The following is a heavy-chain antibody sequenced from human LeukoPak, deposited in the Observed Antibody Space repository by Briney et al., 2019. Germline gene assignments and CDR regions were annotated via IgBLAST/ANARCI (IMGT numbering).Heavy chain of an antibody. V-gene: IGHV3-23*01. D-gene: IGHD3-22*01. J-gene: IGHJ4*02. CDR1: GFTFSSYA. Sequence: GSLSLSCAASGFTFSSYAMSWVRQAPGKGLEWVSAISGSGGSTYYADSVKGRFTISRDNSKNTLYLQMNSLRAEDTAVYYCAKGYDSSGYYYVWGIFDYWGQGTLVTVSS. CDR3: AKGYDSSGYYYVWGIFDY. CDR2: ISGSGGST.